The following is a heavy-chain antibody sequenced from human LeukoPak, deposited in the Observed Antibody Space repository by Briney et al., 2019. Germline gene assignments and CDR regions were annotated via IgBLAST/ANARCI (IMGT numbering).Heavy chain of an antibody. D-gene: IGHD5-18*01. CDR1: GFTFSSYS. J-gene: IGHJ6*03. CDR2: FTSRSRSI. V-gene: IGHV3-21*01. Sequence: GGSLRLSCAASGFTFSSYSMTWVRQAPGKGLEWVSSFTSRSRSIYYADSVKGRFTISRDNAKQSLYLQMNSLRAEDTAVYYCVQDTAMALRDYYYMDVWGKGTTVTVSS. CDR3: VQDTAMALRDYYYMDV.